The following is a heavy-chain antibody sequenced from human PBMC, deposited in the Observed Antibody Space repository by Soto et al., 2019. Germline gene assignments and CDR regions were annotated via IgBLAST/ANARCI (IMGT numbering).Heavy chain of an antibody. V-gene: IGHV3-21*01. CDR1: GFTFSSYS. D-gene: IGHD6-19*01. J-gene: IGHJ6*02. CDR3: ARVQAVAGVYYYYGMDV. CDR2: ISSSSSYI. Sequence: GVLRLSCAASGFTFSSYSMNWVRQAPGKGLEWVSSISSSSSYIYYADSVKGRFTISRDNAKNSLYLQMNSLRAEDTAVYYCARVQAVAGVYYYYGMDVWGQGTTVTVSS.